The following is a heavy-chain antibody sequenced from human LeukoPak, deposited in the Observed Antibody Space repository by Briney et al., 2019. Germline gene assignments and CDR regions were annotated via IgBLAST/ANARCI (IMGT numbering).Heavy chain of an antibody. J-gene: IGHJ4*02. CDR1: GFTFSSYA. D-gene: IGHD6-13*01. Sequence: GGSLRLSCAASGFTFSSYARHWVRQAPGKGLEWVADISYDGSNKYYADSVKGRFTISRDNSTHTPYQQRASLRAEATAVSYWAVGQLVHPNFDYWGQGTLVTVSS. CDR3: AVGQLVHPNFDY. V-gene: IGHV3-30-3*01. CDR2: ISYDGSNK.